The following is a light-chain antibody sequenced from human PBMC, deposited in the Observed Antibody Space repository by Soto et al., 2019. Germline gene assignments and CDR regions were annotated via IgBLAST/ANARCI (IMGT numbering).Light chain of an antibody. Sequence: QSALTQPASVSGSPGQSITISCTGTSSDVGGYDYVSWYQQHPGKAPKLMIYDVTNRPSGVSNRFSGSKSGNTAPLTISGLQAEDEADYYCISYASINTYVFGTGTKVTVL. CDR2: DVT. V-gene: IGLV2-14*01. J-gene: IGLJ1*01. CDR1: SSDVGGYDY. CDR3: ISYASINTYV.